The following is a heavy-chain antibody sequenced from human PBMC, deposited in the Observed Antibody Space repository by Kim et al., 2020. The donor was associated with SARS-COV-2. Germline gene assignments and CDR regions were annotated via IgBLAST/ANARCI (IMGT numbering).Heavy chain of an antibody. D-gene: IGHD3-10*01. CDR3: ARGYYHQAEFDY. Sequence: SADSVKGRLTIARENSKHTLYLRMNSLRAGDTAVYYCARGYYHQAEFDYWGQGTLVTVSS. V-gene: IGHV3-30*01. J-gene: IGHJ4*02.